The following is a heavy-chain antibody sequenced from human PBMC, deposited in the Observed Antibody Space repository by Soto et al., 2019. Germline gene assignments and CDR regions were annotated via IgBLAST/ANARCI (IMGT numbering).Heavy chain of an antibody. Sequence: QVQLQESGPGLVKPSETLSLTCTVSGGSISSYYWSWIRQPPGKGLEWIGYIYSSGSTNYNPSLKSRVTISVAPSKHQCSLKLNSMTAADTAVYYCARHNYGSGSTYFDYWGQGTLGTVSS. CDR3: ARHNYGSGSTYFDY. CDR1: GGSISSYY. CDR2: IYSSGST. D-gene: IGHD3-10*01. V-gene: IGHV4-59*08. J-gene: IGHJ4*02.